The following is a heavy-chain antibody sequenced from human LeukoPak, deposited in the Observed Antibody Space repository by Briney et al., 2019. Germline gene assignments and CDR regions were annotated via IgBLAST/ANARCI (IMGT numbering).Heavy chain of an antibody. CDR1: GDSISRSSYY. CDR2: MYYTGST. D-gene: IGHD6-19*01. CDR3: ARQAALAVAGRKDYFDY. V-gene: IGHV4-39*01. Sequence: SETLSLTCTVSGDSISRSSYYWGWIRQPPGKGLEWIGSMYYTGSTYYNPSLKSRVTISVDTSKNQFSLKLTSVTAADTAVYYCARQAALAVAGRKDYFDYWGQGTLVTVSS. J-gene: IGHJ4*02.